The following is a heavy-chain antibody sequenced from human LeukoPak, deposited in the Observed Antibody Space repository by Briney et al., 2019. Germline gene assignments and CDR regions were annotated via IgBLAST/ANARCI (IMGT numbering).Heavy chain of an antibody. D-gene: IGHD1-26*01. CDR3: AREEAGGSYRPLDY. J-gene: IGHJ4*02. CDR1: GGSISSYY. CDR2: IYYSGST. V-gene: IGHV4-39*07. Sequence: SETLSLTCTVSGGSISSYYWGWIRQPPGKGLEWIGSIYYSGSTYYNPSLKSRVTISVDTSKNQFSLKLSSVTAADTAVYYCAREEAGGSYRPLDYWGQGTLVTVSS.